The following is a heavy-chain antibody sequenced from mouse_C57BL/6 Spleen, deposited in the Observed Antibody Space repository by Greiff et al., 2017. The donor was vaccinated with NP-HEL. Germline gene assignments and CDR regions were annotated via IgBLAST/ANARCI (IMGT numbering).Heavy chain of an antibody. CDR1: GFTFSSYT. CDR2: VSGGGGNT. V-gene: IGHV5-9*01. CDR3: ARRGNWWYFEV. Sequence: EVQRVESGGGLVKPGGSLKLSCAASGFTFSSYTMSWVRQTPEKRLEWVATVSGGGGNTYYPDSVKGRFTISRDNAKNTLYLKMSRLRSEDTALYYCARRGNWWYFEVWGTGTTVTVAS. D-gene: IGHD4-1*01. J-gene: IGHJ1*03.